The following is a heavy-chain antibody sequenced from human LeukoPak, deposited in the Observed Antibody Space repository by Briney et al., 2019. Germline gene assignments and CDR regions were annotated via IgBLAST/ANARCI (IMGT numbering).Heavy chain of an antibody. CDR3: AKSRLATLSYWYFDL. CDR1: GFTFDDYA. J-gene: IGHJ2*01. CDR2: VRWNSETK. D-gene: IGHD6-25*01. V-gene: IGHV3-9*01. Sequence: GGSLRLSCAASGFTFDDYAMHWVRQAPGKGLEWVSGVRWNSETKAYADSVKGRFTISRDNAKNSLYLQMDSLRPEDTALYFCAKSRLATLSYWYFDLWGRGALVTVCS.